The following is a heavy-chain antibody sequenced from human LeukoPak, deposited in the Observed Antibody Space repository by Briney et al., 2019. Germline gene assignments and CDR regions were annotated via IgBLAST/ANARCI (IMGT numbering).Heavy chain of an antibody. CDR2: ISGSGGST. J-gene: IGHJ3*02. D-gene: IGHD3-10*01. CDR3: AKDRPYLSFGITMVRGEQTDAFDI. Sequence: GGSLRLSCAASGFTFSSYAMSWVRQAPGKGLEWVSAISGSGGSTYYADPVKGRFTISRDNSKNTLYLQMNSLRAEDTAVYYCAKDRPYLSFGITMVRGEQTDAFDIWGQGTMVTVSS. V-gene: IGHV3-23*01. CDR1: GFTFSSYA.